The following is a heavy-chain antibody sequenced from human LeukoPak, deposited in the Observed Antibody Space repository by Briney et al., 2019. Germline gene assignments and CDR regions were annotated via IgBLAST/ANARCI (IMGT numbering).Heavy chain of an antibody. V-gene: IGHV3-30*18. CDR2: ITYDGYYK. Sequence: EAGTSLRLSCAASGFTFTSYGMHWVRQSPGKGLEWVALITYDGYYKYYSDSVKGRFTISSDTSKNTLYLQMNSLRAEDTAVYYCAKDRYYDSSGYPYYYGMDVWGQGTTVTVSS. CDR3: AKDRYYDSSGYPYYYGMDV. CDR1: GFTFTSYG. J-gene: IGHJ6*02. D-gene: IGHD3-22*01.